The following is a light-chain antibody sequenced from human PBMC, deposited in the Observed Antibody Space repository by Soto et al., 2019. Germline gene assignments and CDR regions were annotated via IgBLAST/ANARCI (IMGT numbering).Light chain of an antibody. Sequence: DIQMTQSPSTLSASVGDRVTITCRASQSISSWLSWYQQKPGQAPNLLIYKPSTLQSGVPSRFSGSGSGTEFTLAISSLQPDDSATYYCQQYNDNWTFGQGTKVEIK. CDR2: KPS. CDR3: QQYNDNWT. J-gene: IGKJ1*01. V-gene: IGKV1-5*03. CDR1: QSISSW.